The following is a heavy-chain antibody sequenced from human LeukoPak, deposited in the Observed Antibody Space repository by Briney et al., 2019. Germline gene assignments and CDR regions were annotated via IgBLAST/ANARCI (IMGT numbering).Heavy chain of an antibody. CDR2: IVVGSGYT. V-gene: IGHV1-58*01. J-gene: IGHJ3*02. CDR3: ARKALAGTFAFDI. D-gene: IGHD6-19*01. CDR1: RSTFITSA. Sequence: SVKVSCKASRSTFITSAVQWVRQARGQRLEWIGWIVVGSGYTSYAQKLQGRVSIKWDMSTSTVYMDLTSLRSEDTAVYYCARKALAGTFAFDIWGQGTMVTVSS.